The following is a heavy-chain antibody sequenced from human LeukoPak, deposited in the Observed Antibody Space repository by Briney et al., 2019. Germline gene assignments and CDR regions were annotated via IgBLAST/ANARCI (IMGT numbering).Heavy chain of an antibody. CDR1: GGSISSSSYY. Sequence: PSETLSLTCTVSGGSISSSSYYWGWIRQPPGKGLEWIGSIYYSGSTYYNPSLKSRVTISVDTSKNQFSLNLNSVIAADTTVYYCAGHVGALYWPFDYWGQGTLVTVSS. J-gene: IGHJ4*02. V-gene: IGHV4-39*01. D-gene: IGHD3-3*01. CDR3: AGHVGALYWPFDY. CDR2: IYYSGST.